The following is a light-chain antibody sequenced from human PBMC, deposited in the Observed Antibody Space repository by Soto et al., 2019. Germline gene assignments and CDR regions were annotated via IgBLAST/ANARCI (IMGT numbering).Light chain of an antibody. Sequence: ETVLTQSPGTLSLSPGDRATLSCRASQSVSSSYLAWYQQKRGQAPSLLMYGASRRATGIPERFSGSGSGTDFTLTISRLEPEDFAVYYCQQYGSSPRTFGQGTKVDIK. CDR1: QSVSSSY. CDR3: QQYGSSPRT. CDR2: GAS. J-gene: IGKJ1*01. V-gene: IGKV3-20*01.